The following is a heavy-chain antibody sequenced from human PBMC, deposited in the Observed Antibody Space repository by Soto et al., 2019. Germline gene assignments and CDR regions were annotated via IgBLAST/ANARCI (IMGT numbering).Heavy chain of an antibody. Sequence: QVQLQESGPGLVKPSQTLSLTCTVCGGSISSGDYYWSWIRQPPGKGLEWIGYIYYSGSTYYNPSLKSRVTISVDTSKNQFSLKLSSVTAADTAVYYCARDSSDWYSSHYYGMDVWGQGTTVTVSS. CDR3: ARDSSDWYSSHYYGMDV. J-gene: IGHJ6*02. CDR2: IYYSGST. V-gene: IGHV4-30-4*01. CDR1: GGSISSGDYY. D-gene: IGHD6-19*01.